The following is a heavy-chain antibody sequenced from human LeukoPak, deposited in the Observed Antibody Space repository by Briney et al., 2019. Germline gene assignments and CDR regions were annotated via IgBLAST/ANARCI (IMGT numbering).Heavy chain of an antibody. V-gene: IGHV4-61*01. CDR1: GGSVSSGSYY. D-gene: IGHD6-13*01. Sequence: KPSETLSLTCTVSGGSVSSGSYYWSWIRQPPGKGLEWIGYIYYSGSTNYNPSLKSRVTISVDTSKNQFSLKLSSVTAADTAVYYCARDSPYSSSWYYFDYWGQGTLVTVSS. J-gene: IGHJ4*02. CDR2: IYYSGST. CDR3: ARDSPYSSSWYYFDY.